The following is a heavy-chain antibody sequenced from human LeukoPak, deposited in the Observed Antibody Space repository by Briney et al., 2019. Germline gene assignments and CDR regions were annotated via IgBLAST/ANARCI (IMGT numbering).Heavy chain of an antibody. D-gene: IGHD3-22*01. J-gene: IGHJ4*02. CDR2: IYSGGNT. V-gene: IGHV3-53*01. CDR1: GLTVSSNC. Sequence: GGSLRLSCAASGLTVSSNCMSWVRQAPGKGLEWGSFIYSGGNTYYADSVKGRFTISRDNSKNTFHLQMNSLRAEDTAVYYCARRAGDYSHPYDYWGQGTLVTVSS. CDR3: ARRAGDYSHPYDY.